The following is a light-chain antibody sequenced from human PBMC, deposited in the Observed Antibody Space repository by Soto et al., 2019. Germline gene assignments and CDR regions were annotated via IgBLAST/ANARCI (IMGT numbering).Light chain of an antibody. J-gene: IGLJ3*02. Sequence: QSALTQPRSASGTPGQRVTISCSGSSSNIGSNSVNWYQQLPGTAPKVVIYDNHQRPSGVPDRFSGSKSGTSASLGISGLQPEDEADYYCASWDNSLNGLVFGGGTKLTVL. CDR1: SSNIGSNS. CDR3: ASWDNSLNGLV. CDR2: DNH. V-gene: IGLV1-44*01.